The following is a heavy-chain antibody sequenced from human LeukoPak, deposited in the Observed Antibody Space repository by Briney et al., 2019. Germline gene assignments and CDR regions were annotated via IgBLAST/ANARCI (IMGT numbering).Heavy chain of an antibody. Sequence: SETLSLTCAVYGGSFSGYYWSWIRQPPGKGLEWIGSISYSGSTYYNPSLKSRVTISVDTSKTQFSLKLSSVTAADTAVYYCARGPCSSTSCPSRGAFDIWGQGTMVTVSS. CDR1: GGSFSGYY. J-gene: IGHJ3*02. CDR3: ARGPCSSTSCPSRGAFDI. CDR2: ISYSGST. V-gene: IGHV4-34*01. D-gene: IGHD2-2*01.